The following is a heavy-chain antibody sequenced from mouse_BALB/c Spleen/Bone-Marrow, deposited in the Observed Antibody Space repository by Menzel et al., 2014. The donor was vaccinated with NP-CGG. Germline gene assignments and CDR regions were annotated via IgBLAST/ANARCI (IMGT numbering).Heavy chain of an antibody. V-gene: IGHV1-20*02. CDR3: ARDYYDYYFDY. D-gene: IGHD2-4*01. CDR1: GYSFTGYF. Sequence: EVQLQQSGPELVKPGASVKMSCKASGYSFTGYFMNWVMQSHGKSLEWIGRINPYNGDTFYNQKFKGKATLTVDKSSSTAHMELRSLASEDSAVYYCARDYYDYYFDYWGQGTTLTVSS. CDR2: INPYNGDT. J-gene: IGHJ2*01.